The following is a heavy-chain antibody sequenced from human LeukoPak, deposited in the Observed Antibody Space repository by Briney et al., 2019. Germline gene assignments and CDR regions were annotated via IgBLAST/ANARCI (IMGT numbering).Heavy chain of an antibody. D-gene: IGHD3-22*01. Sequence: SETLSLTCTVSGGSISSFYWSWIRQPPGKGLEWIGYIYYTGSTNYNSSLKSRVTISVDTSKNQFSLNLSSVTAADTAMYYCARAKGYYYDSSGPYYFDYWGQGTLVTVSS. J-gene: IGHJ4*02. V-gene: IGHV4-59*01. CDR3: ARAKGYYYDSSGPYYFDY. CDR2: IYYTGST. CDR1: GGSISSFY.